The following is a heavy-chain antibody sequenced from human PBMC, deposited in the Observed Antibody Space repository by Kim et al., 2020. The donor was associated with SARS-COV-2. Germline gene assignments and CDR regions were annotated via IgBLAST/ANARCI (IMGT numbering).Heavy chain of an antibody. V-gene: IGHV1-46*01. CDR2: INPSGGST. D-gene: IGHD6-19*01. CDR1: GYTFTSYY. Sequence: ASVKVSCKASGYTFTSYYMHWVRQAPGQGLEWMGIINPSGGSTSYAQKFQGRVTMTRDTSTSTVYMELSSLRTEDTAVYYCARGGQWVLVDYYYYGMDVWGQGTTVTVSS. CDR3: ARGGQWVLVDYYYYGMDV. J-gene: IGHJ6*02.